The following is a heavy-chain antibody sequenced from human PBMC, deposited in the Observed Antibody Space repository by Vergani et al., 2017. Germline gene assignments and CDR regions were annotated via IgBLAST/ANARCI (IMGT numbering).Heavy chain of an antibody. J-gene: IGHJ4*02. Sequence: VQLVESGGGVVQPGRSLRLSCAASGFTFSSYGMHWVRQAPGKGLEWVAVISYDGSNKYYADSVKGRFTISRDNSKNTLYLQMNSLRAEDTAVYYCARDPGQQLAFDYWGQGTLVTVSS. CDR1: GFTFSSYG. CDR2: ISYDGSNK. V-gene: IGHV3-30*03. D-gene: IGHD6-13*01. CDR3: ARDPGQQLAFDY.